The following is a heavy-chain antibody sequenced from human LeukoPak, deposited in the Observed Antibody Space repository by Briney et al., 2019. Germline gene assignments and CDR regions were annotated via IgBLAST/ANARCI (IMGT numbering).Heavy chain of an antibody. D-gene: IGHD4-17*01. CDR2: IYHSGRT. CDR3: ARGGLTTVTRDFDY. V-gene: IGHV4-38-2*02. CDR1: GYSISSGYY. J-gene: IGHJ4*02. Sequence: SETLSLTCTVSGYSISSGYYWGWIRQPPGKGLEWIGSIYHSGRTFYNPSLKSRVTISVDTSKNQFSLKLSSVTAADTAVYYCARGGLTTVTRDFDYWGQGTLVTVSS.